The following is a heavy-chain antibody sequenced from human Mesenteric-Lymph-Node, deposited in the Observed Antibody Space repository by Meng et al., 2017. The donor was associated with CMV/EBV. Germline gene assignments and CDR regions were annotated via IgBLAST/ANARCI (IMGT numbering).Heavy chain of an antibody. CDR3: ARMGNYDYYFDY. CDR1: GFTFISYS. J-gene: IGHJ4*02. D-gene: IGHD4-11*01. CDR2: ISSSGTYI. Sequence: GGSLRLSCAASGFTFISYSMNWVRQAPGKGLEWVSSISSSGTYIYYADSVKGRFTISRDNAKNSLYLQMNSLRAEDTAVYYCARMGNYDYYFDYWGQGMLVTVSS. V-gene: IGHV3-21*01.